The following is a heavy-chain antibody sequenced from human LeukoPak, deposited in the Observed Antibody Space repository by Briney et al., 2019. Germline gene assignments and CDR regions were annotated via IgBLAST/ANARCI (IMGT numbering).Heavy chain of an antibody. J-gene: IGHJ4*02. V-gene: IGHV3-23*01. D-gene: IGHD1-1*01. CDR1: GFTFSSYA. Sequence: GGSLRLSCAASGFTFSSYAMSWVRQAPGKGLEWVSAISGSGGSTYYADSVKGRCTTSRDNSKKTVSLQINSLRAEDTGVYYCAREGGTIEIGEFDYWGQGTLVTVSS. CDR2: ISGSGGST. CDR3: AREGGTIEIGEFDY.